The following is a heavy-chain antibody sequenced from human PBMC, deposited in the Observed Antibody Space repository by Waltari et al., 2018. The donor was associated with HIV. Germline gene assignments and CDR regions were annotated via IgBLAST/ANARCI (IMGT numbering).Heavy chain of an antibody. Sequence: QLQLQESGPGLVKHSETLSLTCTVSGGSISSSSYYWGWIRQPPGKGLEWIGSIYYSGSTYYNPSLKSRVTISVDTSKNQFSLKLSSVTAADTAVYYCARLSDFWSGRLKYYYGMDVWGQGTTVTVSS. D-gene: IGHD3-3*01. CDR3: ARLSDFWSGRLKYYYGMDV. J-gene: IGHJ6*02. CDR1: GGSISSSSYY. V-gene: IGHV4-39*01. CDR2: IYYSGST.